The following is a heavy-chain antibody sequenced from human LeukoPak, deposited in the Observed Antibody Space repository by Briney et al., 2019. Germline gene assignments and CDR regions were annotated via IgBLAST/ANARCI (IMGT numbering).Heavy chain of an antibody. J-gene: IGHJ3*02. D-gene: IGHD1-1*01. V-gene: IGHV1-2*02. CDR2: LNPSSGGT. Sequence: ASVKVSCKASGYTFSGHYMHWVRQAPGYGPEWMGWLNPSSGGTNYAQRFQGRVTMTRDTSISTAYMELSGLTSDDTAVYYCARGTEARTNWSVIAFDIWGQGTMVTVSS. CDR1: GYTFSGHY. CDR3: ARGTEARTNWSVIAFDI.